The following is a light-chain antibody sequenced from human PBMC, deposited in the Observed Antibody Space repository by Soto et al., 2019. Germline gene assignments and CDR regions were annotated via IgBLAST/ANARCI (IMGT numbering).Light chain of an antibody. CDR1: QGINIY. Sequence: DIQMTQSPSSLSASVGDTVTIDCRTSQGINIYLNWYRQKPGRAPELLIYAASNLHTGVPSRFSGVGSGTEFTLTIDNVQPEDFATYYGQQTYTNFFAFGPGTKVDIQ. J-gene: IGKJ3*01. V-gene: IGKV1-39*01. CDR3: QQTYTNFFA. CDR2: AAS.